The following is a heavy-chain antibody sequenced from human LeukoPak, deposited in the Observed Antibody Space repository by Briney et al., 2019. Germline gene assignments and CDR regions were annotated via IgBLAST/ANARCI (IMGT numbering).Heavy chain of an antibody. CDR3: AKDRSYGSGTLYPLFDF. V-gene: IGHV3-48*03. J-gene: IGHJ4*02. D-gene: IGHD3-10*01. Sequence: GGSLRLSCAASGFTFSTYEMNWVRQAPGKGLEWVSSINNSGNTIYYADSVKGRFTISRDNSKNSLYLQMNSLRAEDTAIYYCAKDRSYGSGTLYPLFDFRGLGTLVTVSS. CDR1: GFTFSTYE. CDR2: INNSGNTI.